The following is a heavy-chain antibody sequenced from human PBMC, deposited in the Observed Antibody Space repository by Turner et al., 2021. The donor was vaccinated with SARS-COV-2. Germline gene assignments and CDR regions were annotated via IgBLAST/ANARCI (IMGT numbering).Heavy chain of an antibody. Sequence: QVQLVESGGGVVQPGRSLRLSCAASGFTFSSYVMHWVRQAPGKGLEWVAVISYDGSNKYYADSVKGRFTISRDNSKNTLYLQMNSLRAEDTAVYYCARDPSITMIDYYFDYWGQGTLVTVSS. CDR1: GFTFSSYV. CDR3: ARDPSITMIDYYFDY. V-gene: IGHV3-30-3*01. CDR2: ISYDGSNK. D-gene: IGHD3-22*01. J-gene: IGHJ4*02.